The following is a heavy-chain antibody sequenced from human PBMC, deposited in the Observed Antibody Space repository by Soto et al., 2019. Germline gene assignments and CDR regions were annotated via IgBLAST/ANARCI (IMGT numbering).Heavy chain of an antibody. Sequence: LSLTFTVSGGSISSSSYYWGWIRQPPGKGLEWIGSIYYSGSTYYNPSLKSRVTISVDTSKNQFSLKLSSVTAADTAVYYCASQIAAAGNYGMDVWGQGTTVTVSS. V-gene: IGHV4-39*01. D-gene: IGHD6-13*01. CDR1: GGSISSSSYY. CDR3: ASQIAAAGNYGMDV. CDR2: IYYSGST. J-gene: IGHJ6*02.